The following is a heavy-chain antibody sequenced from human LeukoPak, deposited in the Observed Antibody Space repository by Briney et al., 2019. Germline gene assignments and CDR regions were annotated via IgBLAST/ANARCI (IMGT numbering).Heavy chain of an antibody. CDR1: GFTFSSHW. CDR3: ARGMTVAGRSAFDI. CDR2: INSDGSIT. V-gene: IGHV3-74*01. J-gene: IGHJ3*02. D-gene: IGHD6-19*01. Sequence: PGGSLRLSCAASGFTFSSHWMHWVRQAPGKGLVGVSPINSDGSITSYADSVKGRFTISRDNAKNTLFLQMNSLRAEDTAVYYCARGMTVAGRSAFDIWGQGTMVTVSS.